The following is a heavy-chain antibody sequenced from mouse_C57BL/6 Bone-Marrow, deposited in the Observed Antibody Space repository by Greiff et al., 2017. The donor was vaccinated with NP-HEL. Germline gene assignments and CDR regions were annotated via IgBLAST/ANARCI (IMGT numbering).Heavy chain of an antibody. CDR3: ARGRNYWYFDV. CDR1: GYTFTDYN. J-gene: IGHJ1*03. Sequence: EVQLQQSGPELVKPGASVKIPCKASGYTFTDYNLGWVEQSHGKSLEWIGDINPNNGGTFYKQKFQGKATLTVDKSSRTAYMELRGLTSEATAVYYCARGRNYWYFDVWGTGTTVTVSS. V-gene: IGHV1-18*01. CDR2: INPNNGGT.